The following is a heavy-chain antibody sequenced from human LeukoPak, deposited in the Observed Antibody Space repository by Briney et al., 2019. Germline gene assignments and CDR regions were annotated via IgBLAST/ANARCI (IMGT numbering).Heavy chain of an antibody. CDR2: IDYGGST. CDR1: SFSISSGHYY. CDR3: ARVPSRYSSGWTFDY. Sequence: SQTLSLTCTVSSFSISSGHYYWSWIRQPPGKGLEWIGYIDYGGSTYYNPSLQSRVTISIDGSKNQFSLKLSSVTAADTAVYYCARVPSRYSSGWTFDYWGQGTLVTVSS. J-gene: IGHJ4*02. V-gene: IGHV4-30-4*01. D-gene: IGHD6-19*01.